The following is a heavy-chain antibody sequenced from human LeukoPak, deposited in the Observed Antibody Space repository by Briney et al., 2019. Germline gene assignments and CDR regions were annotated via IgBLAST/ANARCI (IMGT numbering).Heavy chain of an antibody. D-gene: IGHD3-22*01. Sequence: NPSETLSLTCTVSGGSISSSSYYWGWIRQPPGKGLEWIGSIYYSGSTYYNPSLKSRVTISVDTSKNQFSLKLSSVTAADTAVYYCARPPPHYDSSGYYSSNHAFDIWGQGTMVTVSS. CDR3: ARPPPHYDSSGYYSSNHAFDI. J-gene: IGHJ3*02. CDR2: IYYSGST. V-gene: IGHV4-39*01. CDR1: GGSISSSSYY.